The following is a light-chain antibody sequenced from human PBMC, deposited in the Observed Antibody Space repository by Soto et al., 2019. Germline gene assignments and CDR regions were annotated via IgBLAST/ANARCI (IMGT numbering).Light chain of an antibody. V-gene: IGKV3-20*01. CDR2: GAS. CDR1: QSVTSSF. J-gene: IGKJ1*01. CDR3: HHYGTSWT. Sequence: EIVLTQSPGTLSLSPGERATLSCGASQSVTSSFLAWYQQKPGQAPRLLISGASSRATGIPDRFSGSGSGTDFTRTISRLEPEDFAVYYCHHYGTSWTFGQGTKVDIK.